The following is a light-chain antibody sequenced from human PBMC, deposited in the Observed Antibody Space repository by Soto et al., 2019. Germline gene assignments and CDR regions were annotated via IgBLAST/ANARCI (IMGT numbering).Light chain of an antibody. CDR3: CSFAKPSNFWV. V-gene: IGLV2-11*01. CDR1: NSDIGGYNY. Sequence: QSALTQPRSVSGSPGQSITISCTGTNSDIGGYNYVSWYQQHPGKAPKVMIYDVTRRPSGVPDRFSGSKSGNTASLTISGLQAEDEADYYCCSFAKPSNFWVFGGGTKLTAL. J-gene: IGLJ3*02. CDR2: DVT.